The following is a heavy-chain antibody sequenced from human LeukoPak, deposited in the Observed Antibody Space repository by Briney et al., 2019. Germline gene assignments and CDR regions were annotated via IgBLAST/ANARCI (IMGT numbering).Heavy chain of an antibody. CDR3: ARERGIAVADY. CDR2: INPSGGST. Sequence: GASVKVSCKASGYTFTSYYMHWVREAPGQGPEWMGIINPSGGSTSYAQKFQGRVTMTRDTSTSTVYMELSSLRSDDTAVYYCARERGIAVADYWGQGTLVTVSS. CDR1: GYTFTSYY. J-gene: IGHJ4*02. D-gene: IGHD6-19*01. V-gene: IGHV1-46*01.